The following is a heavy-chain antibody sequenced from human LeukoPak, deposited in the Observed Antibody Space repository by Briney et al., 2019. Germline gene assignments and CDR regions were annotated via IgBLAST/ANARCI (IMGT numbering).Heavy chain of an antibody. D-gene: IGHD3-22*01. V-gene: IGHV3-9*01. CDR2: ISWNSGSI. Sequence: PGRSLRLSCAASGFTFDDYAMHWVRQAPGKGLEWVSGISWNSGSIGYADSVKGRFTISRDNAKNSLYLQMNSLRAEDTALYYCAKAEGYYYDSSGYFDYWGQGTLVTVSS. CDR3: AKAEGYYYDSSGYFDY. J-gene: IGHJ4*02. CDR1: GFTFDDYA.